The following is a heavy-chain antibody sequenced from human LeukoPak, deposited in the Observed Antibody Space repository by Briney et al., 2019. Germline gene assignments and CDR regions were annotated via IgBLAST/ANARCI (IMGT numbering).Heavy chain of an antibody. CDR2: IYYSGST. J-gene: IGHJ4*02. D-gene: IGHD6-19*01. CDR1: GGSISSSSYY. V-gene: IGHV4-39*07. Sequence: PSETLSLTCTVSGGSISSSSYYWGWIRQPPGKGLEWIGSIYYSGSTYYNPSLKSRVTISVDTSKNQFSLKLSSVTAADTAVYYCARDQWLVNNIDYWGQGTLVTVSS. CDR3: ARDQWLVNNIDY.